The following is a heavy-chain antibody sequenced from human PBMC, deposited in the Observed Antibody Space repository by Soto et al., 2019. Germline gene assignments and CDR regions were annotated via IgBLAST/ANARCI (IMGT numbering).Heavy chain of an antibody. CDR3: ARGRTLRS. D-gene: IGHD4-17*01. Sequence: PSETLSLTCTVSGDSVTSGSHYWSWIRQPPGKGLEYIGYIFYSENTSYHPSLKSRVTISVDTSKNQFSLKLSSVTAADTAVYYCARGRTLRSWGQGTMVTVSS. CDR2: IFYSENT. J-gene: IGHJ3*01. CDR1: GDSVTSGSHY. V-gene: IGHV4-61*01.